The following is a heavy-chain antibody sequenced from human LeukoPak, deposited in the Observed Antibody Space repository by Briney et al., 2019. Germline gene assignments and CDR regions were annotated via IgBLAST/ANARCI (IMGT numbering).Heavy chain of an antibody. CDR3: ARDLNDLLQNYRSTWYPADY. CDR1: GFTFSTYW. D-gene: IGHD6-13*01. V-gene: IGHV3-74*01. Sequence: GGSLRLSXAASGFTFSTYWMNWVRQVPGKGLVWVSRINNDGSDTAYAGSVKGRFTISRDNAKNTLYLQMNSLRAEDSAVYFCARDLNDLLQNYRSTWYPADYWGQGTLVTVSS. J-gene: IGHJ4*02. CDR2: INNDGSDT.